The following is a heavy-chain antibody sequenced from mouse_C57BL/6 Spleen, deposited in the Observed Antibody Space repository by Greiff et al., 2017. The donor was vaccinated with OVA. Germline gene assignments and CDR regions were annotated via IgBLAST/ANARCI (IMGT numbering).Heavy chain of an antibody. J-gene: IGHJ3*01. V-gene: IGHV6-3*01. CDR1: GFTFSNYW. D-gene: IGHD2-4*01. Sequence: EVKVVESGGGLVQPGGSMKLSCVASGFTFSNYWMNWVRQSPEKGLEWVAQIRLKSDNYATHYAESVKGRFTISRDDSKSSVYLQMNNLRAEDTGIYYCTGGLRLFAYWGQGTLVTVSA. CDR2: IRLKSDNYAT. CDR3: TGGLRLFAY.